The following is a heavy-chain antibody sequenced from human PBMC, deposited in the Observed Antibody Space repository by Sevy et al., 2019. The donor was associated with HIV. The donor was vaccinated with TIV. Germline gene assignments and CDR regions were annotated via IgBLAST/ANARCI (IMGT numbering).Heavy chain of an antibody. CDR1: GFNFSNYS. CDR3: ASQFDY. J-gene: IGHJ4*02. CDR2: ISSSGSYI. V-gene: IGHV3-21*01. Sequence: GGSLRLSCSVSGFNFSNYSMDWVRQAPGKGLEWVSSISSSGSYIYYSDSLKGRITISRDNAKNSVYLQMNSLRAEDTAVYYCASQFDYWGQGTLVTVSS.